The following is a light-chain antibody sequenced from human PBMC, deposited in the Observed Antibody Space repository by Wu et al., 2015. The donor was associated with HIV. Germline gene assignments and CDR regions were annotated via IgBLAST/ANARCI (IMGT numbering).Light chain of an antibody. Sequence: EIVLTQSPATLSVSPGERATLSCRASQSISSNLAWYQQKSGQTPRLLIYGASTRATGVPARFSGSGSGIDFTLTISSLEPEDFAVYYCQQCSNWPPGSFGQGTKLEIK. CDR3: QQCSNWPPGS. V-gene: IGKV3-11*01. CDR1: QSISSN. CDR2: GAS. J-gene: IGKJ2*03.